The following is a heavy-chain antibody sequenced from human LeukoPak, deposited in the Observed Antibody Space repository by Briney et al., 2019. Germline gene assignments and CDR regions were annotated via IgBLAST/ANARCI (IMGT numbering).Heavy chain of an antibody. CDR2: VTSSGGTT. J-gene: IGHJ5*02. V-gene: IGHV3-48*03. D-gene: IGHD1-26*01. CDR1: GFTFNNYE. Sequence: RGSLRLSCAASGFTFNNYEMNWVRQAPGKGLEWISYVTSSGGTTYYADSVKGRFTISRDNAKNSLYLQMNSLRAEDTAVYYCAREGGSKNWFDPWGQGTLVTVSS. CDR3: AREGGSKNWFDP.